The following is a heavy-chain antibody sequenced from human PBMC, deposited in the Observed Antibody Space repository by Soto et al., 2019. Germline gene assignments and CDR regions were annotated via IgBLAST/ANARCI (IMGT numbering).Heavy chain of an antibody. Sequence: QVQLVQSGSEVKKPGASVKVSCKASGDSFTTYGISWVRQVPGQGLEGMGSISNSNGSTDGAQTHQGRVTMTTDRPTTAADMELRTMRSDDTALYYCRAAAGSPLGSGGQGPQFTVSS. CDR2: ISNSNGST. CDR1: GDSFTTYG. J-gene: IGHJ4*02. D-gene: IGHD6-13*01. CDR3: RAAAGSPLGS. V-gene: IGHV1-18*04.